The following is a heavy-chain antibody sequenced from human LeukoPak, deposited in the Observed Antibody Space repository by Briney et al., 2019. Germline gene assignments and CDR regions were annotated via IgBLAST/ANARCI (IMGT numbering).Heavy chain of an antibody. D-gene: IGHD3-10*01. Sequence: GRSLRLCWAAAGFTFSSFGMHWVRQAPGKGLEWLAVMSHHGSNKYYAGCVKGRFTIPRDNSKNTLYLQVNSLRAEDTAVYSCANAWYYGSGSLGGDYWGQGTQVTVSS. V-gene: IGHV3-30*18. CDR3: ANAWYYGSGSLGGDY. CDR1: GFTFSSFG. CDR2: MSHHGSNK. J-gene: IGHJ4*02.